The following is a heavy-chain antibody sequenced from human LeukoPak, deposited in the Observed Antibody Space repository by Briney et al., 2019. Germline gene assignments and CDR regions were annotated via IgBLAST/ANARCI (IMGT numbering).Heavy chain of an antibody. CDR2: ISWNSGSI. CDR3: ARCSSGYNYYYGMDV. V-gene: IGHV3-9*01. D-gene: IGHD3-3*01. CDR1: GFTFDDYA. J-gene: IGHJ6*02. Sequence: PGGSLRLSCAASGFTFDDYAMHWVRQAPGKGLEWVSGISWNSGSIGYADSVKGRFTISRDNAKNSLYLQMNSLRAEDTAVYYCARCSSGYNYYYGMDVWGQGTTVTVSS.